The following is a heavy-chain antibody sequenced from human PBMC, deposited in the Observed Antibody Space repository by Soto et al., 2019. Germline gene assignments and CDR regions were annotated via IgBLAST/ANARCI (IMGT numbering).Heavy chain of an antibody. CDR2: RYYTVNK. CDR3: ARRSSSSLGSLFDP. D-gene: IGHD6-6*01. Sequence: SETRSLSCTVYVGSISSVTYYWDGILQPPWKGLEWMGARYYTVNKNYNPSLESPVTMSVDTSKNQFSLKLSSVTPTDTAVYYCARRSSSSLGSLFDPWGRGILVTSPQ. V-gene: IGHV4-39*01. CDR1: VGSISSVTYY. J-gene: IGHJ5*02.